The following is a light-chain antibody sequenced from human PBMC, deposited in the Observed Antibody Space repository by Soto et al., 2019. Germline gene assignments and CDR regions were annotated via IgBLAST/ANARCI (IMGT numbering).Light chain of an antibody. CDR2: ATS. CDR1: QSVSSNF. V-gene: IGKV3-20*01. Sequence: EIVLTQSPGTLSLYPGERATLSCRASQSVSSNFLAWYQQEPGQAPRLLIYATSTRATGIPDRFSGSGSGTDFTLTISRLEPEDFAVYYCQQYGSSRLTFGGGTKVDIK. J-gene: IGKJ4*01. CDR3: QQYGSSRLT.